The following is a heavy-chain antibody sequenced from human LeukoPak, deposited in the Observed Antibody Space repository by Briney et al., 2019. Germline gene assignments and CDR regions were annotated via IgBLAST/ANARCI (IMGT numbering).Heavy chain of an antibody. CDR1: GGTFSSYT. Sequence: ASVKVSCKASGGTFSSYTISWVRQAPGQGLEWMGRIIPILGIANYAQKFQGRVTITADKPTSTAYMELSSLRSEDTAVYYCARSAYGDYPAAAFDIWGQGTMVTVSS. J-gene: IGHJ3*02. CDR2: IIPILGIA. CDR3: ARSAYGDYPAAAFDI. V-gene: IGHV1-69*02. D-gene: IGHD4-17*01.